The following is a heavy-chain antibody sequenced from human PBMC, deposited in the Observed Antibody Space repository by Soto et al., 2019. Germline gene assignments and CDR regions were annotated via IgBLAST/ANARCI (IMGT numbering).Heavy chain of an antibody. J-gene: IGHJ4*02. D-gene: IGHD1-26*01. V-gene: IGHV1-18*01. CDR2: VSAYNRNT. Sequence: QVQLVQSGPEVKKPGASVKVSGKGSGYTFSNYGVTWVRQAPGQGLERLGWVSAYNRNTDYAQKFEDRATITIDTSTNTAYLELPGLTPDDTAVYYCARERRWEPLLYWGQGTL. CDR1: GYTFSNYG. CDR3: ARERRWEPLLY.